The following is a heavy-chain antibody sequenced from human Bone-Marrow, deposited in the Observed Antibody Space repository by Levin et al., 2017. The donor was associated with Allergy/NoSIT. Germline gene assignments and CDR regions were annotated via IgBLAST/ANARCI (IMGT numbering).Heavy chain of an antibody. V-gene: IGHV3-33*06. CDR2: IWYNGRNE. D-gene: IGHD2-15*01. J-gene: IGHJ4*02. CDR1: GFTYHMYG. Sequence: PGGSLRLSCAASGFTYHMYGMHWVRQAPGKGLEWVAAIWYNGRNEEYADSVKGRFAISRDDSRRTLYLQMNILRAEDTAIYYCANMAATGYYFDSWGLGTLVSVSS. CDR3: ANMAATGYYFDS.